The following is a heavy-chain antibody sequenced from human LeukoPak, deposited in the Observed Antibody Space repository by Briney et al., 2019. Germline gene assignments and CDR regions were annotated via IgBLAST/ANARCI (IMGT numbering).Heavy chain of an antibody. CDR2: IKSKTDGGTT. Sequence: PGGSLRLSCAASGFTFSNAWMSWVRQAPGKGLEWVGRIKSKTDGGTTDYAAPVKGRFTNSRDDSKNTLYLQMNSLRAEDTAVYYCATAGLLSVEFDYWGQGTLVTVSS. V-gene: IGHV3-15*01. J-gene: IGHJ4*02. CDR3: ATAGLLSVEFDY. CDR1: GFTFSNAW. D-gene: IGHD5-18*01.